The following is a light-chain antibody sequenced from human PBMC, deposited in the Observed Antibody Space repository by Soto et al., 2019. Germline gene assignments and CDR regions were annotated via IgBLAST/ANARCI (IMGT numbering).Light chain of an antibody. CDR1: QTISSW. CDR3: QHYNSYSEA. J-gene: IGKJ1*01. CDR2: NGS. Sequence: DIQMTQSPSTLSGSVGDRVTITGRASQTISSWLAWYQQKPGKAPKLLIYNGSTLKSGVPSRCSGSESGTEFTLTISSLHPDDFASYYCQHYNSYSEAFGQGTKV. V-gene: IGKV1-5*03.